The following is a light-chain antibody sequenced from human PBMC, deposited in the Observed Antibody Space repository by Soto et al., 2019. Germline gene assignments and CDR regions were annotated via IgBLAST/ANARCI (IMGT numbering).Light chain of an antibody. CDR1: QSVSSNY. CDR3: QQYGSSPWT. Sequence: EIVLTQSPGTLSLSPGERATLSCRASQSVSSNYLAWYQQKPGQAPRLLIYDASSRATGIPDRFSGSGSETDFTLTISRLEPEDFAVYYCQQYGSSPWTFVQGTKVEIK. CDR2: DAS. V-gene: IGKV3-20*01. J-gene: IGKJ1*01.